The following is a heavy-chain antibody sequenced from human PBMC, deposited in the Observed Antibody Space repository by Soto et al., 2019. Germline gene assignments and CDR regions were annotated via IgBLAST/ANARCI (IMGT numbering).Heavy chain of an antibody. J-gene: IGHJ4*02. Sequence: EVQLVESGGGLAQPGGSLRLSCAASGFIFSSFTMNWVRQAPGKGLEWISYIGSDIYYADSVKGRFTTSRDMAKNSLYLQLNSLRAEDSAVYYCVRDWSFAVDNCGQGTLVTVSS. CDR2: IGSDI. CDR1: GFIFSSFT. V-gene: IGHV3-48*01. CDR3: VRDWSFAVDN.